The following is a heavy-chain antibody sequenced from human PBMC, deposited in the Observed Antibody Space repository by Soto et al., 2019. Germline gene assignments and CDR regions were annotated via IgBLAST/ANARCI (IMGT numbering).Heavy chain of an antibody. CDR2: INAGNGNT. D-gene: IGHD1-1*01. Sequence: QVQLVQSGAEVKKPGASVKVSCKASGYTFTSYAMHRVRQAPVQRPEWMGWINAGNGNTKYSQKFQGRVAIPRDTSANTAYMELSMLRSEDTAVSYCARCGWIWNAGRYDSVMYVWGQGTTVSVSS. CDR3: ARCGWIWNAGRYDSVMYV. CDR1: GYTFTSYA. V-gene: IGHV1-3*01. J-gene: IGHJ6*02.